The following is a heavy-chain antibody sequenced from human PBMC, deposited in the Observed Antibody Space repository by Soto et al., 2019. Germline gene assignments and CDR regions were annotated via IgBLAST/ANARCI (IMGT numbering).Heavy chain of an antibody. V-gene: IGHV1-3*01. J-gene: IGHJ4*01. Sequence: QVQLVQSGAEVKKPGASVNVSCKASGFTFIKYAMHWVRQAPGQRPEWMGWINAGNGNTRYSQRWQGRVTITRDTSASTVYMDLSSLRSEDTAVDYCARDYADIAVAGIPLLAHLGQGTLVTVSS. CDR3: ARDYADIAVAGIPLLAH. CDR2: INAGNGNT. CDR1: GFTFIKYA. D-gene: IGHD6-19*01.